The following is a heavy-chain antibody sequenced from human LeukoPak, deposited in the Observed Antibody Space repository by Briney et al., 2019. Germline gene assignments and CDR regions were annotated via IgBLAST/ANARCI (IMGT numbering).Heavy chain of an antibody. D-gene: IGHD4-17*01. CDR3: AKDKLNAVTPILFDY. CDR2: ISGSGGSA. J-gene: IGHJ4*02. V-gene: IGHV3-23*01. CDR1: GFTFSSYA. Sequence: GGSLRLSCAASGFTFSSYAMSWVRQAPGKGLEGVSAISGSGGSAYYADSVKGRFTISRDHSKNTLYLQMNSLRAEDTAVYYCAKDKLNAVTPILFDYWGQGTLVTVSS.